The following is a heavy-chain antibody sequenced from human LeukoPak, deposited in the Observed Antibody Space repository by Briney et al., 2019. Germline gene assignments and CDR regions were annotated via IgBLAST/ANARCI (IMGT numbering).Heavy chain of an antibody. J-gene: IGHJ4*02. CDR3: ARDVIAGTGSAVLDY. CDR2: INRSGDSV. CDR1: GYTLTGYY. Sequence: GASVKVSCKASGYTLTGYYMHWVRQAPGQALEWMGIINRSGDSVKYAQKFQGRVTMTRDTSTSTLYMELDSLGSEDTAVYYCARDVIAGTGSAVLDYWGQGTLVTVSS. V-gene: IGHV1-46*01. D-gene: IGHD6-13*01.